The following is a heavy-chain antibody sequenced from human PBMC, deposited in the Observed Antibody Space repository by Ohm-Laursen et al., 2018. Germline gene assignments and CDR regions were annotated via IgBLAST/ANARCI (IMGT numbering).Heavy chain of an antibody. CDR3: ARWYYYDSSGYQPHPLAY. Sequence: ASVKVSCKASGYTFTSYDINWVRQATGQGLEWMGWMNPNSGNTGYAQRFQGRVTMTRNTFISTAYMELSSLRAEDTAVYYCARWYYYDSSGYQPHPLAYWGQGTLVTVSS. V-gene: IGHV1-8*01. CDR1: GYTFTSYD. D-gene: IGHD3-22*01. CDR2: MNPNSGNT. J-gene: IGHJ4*02.